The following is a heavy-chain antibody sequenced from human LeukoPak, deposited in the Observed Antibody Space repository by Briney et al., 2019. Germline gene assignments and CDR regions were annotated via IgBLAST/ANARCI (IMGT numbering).Heavy chain of an antibody. Sequence: SETLSLTCAVYGGSFSVYYWSWIRQPPGKGLEWIGEINHSGSTNYNPSLKSRVTISVDTSKNQFSLKLSSVTAADTAVYYCARGAKCSSTSCFRPSSRTVDYWGQGTLVTVSS. CDR2: INHSGST. J-gene: IGHJ4*02. CDR3: ARGAKCSSTSCFRPSSRTVDY. V-gene: IGHV4-34*01. D-gene: IGHD2-2*01. CDR1: GGSFSVYY.